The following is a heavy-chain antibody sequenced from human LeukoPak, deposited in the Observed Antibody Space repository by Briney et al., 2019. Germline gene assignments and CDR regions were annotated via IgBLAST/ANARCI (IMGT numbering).Heavy chain of an antibody. V-gene: IGHV3-48*02. J-gene: IGHJ5*02. D-gene: IGHD3-16*02. CDR3: ARESYDYVWGSYRYWFDP. Sequence: GGSLRLSCAASGFTFSSYAMSWVRQAPGKGLEWVSYISSSSSTIYYADSVKGRFTISRDNAKNSLYLQMNSLRDEDTAVYYCARESYDYVWGSYRYWFDPWGQGTLVTVSS. CDR2: ISSSSSTI. CDR1: GFTFSSYA.